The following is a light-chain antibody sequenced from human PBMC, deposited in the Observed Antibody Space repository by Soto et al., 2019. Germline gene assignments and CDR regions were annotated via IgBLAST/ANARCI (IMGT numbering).Light chain of an antibody. CDR2: GNS. Sequence: QSVLTQPPSVSGAPGQRVTISCTGSSSNIGAGYDVHWYQQLPGTAPKVLIYGNSNRPSGVPDRFSGSKSGTSASLAITGLQAEDEAGYYCQSYDSSLSGVVLGGGTKLTVL. CDR1: SSNIGAGYD. CDR3: QSYDSSLSGVV. J-gene: IGLJ2*01. V-gene: IGLV1-40*01.